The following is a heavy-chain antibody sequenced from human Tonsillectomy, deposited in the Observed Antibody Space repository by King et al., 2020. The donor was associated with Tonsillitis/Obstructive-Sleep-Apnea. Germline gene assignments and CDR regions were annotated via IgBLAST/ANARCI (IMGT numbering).Heavy chain of an antibody. D-gene: IGHD2-8*01. Sequence: VQLQESGPGLVMPSETLSLTCTVSAGSISNYYWSWIRQPPGKGLEWIGYIYYSGSTNSNPSLKSRVTISVDTSKNQFSLKLSSVTAADTAVYYCVRDMVLEAGGDAFDIWGQGTMVTVSS. V-gene: IGHV4-59*01. CDR1: AGSISNYY. CDR3: VRDMVLEAGGDAFDI. J-gene: IGHJ3*02. CDR2: IYYSGST.